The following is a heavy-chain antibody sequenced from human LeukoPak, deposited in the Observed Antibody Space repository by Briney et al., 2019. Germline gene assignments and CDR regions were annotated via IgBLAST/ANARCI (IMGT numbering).Heavy chain of an antibody. D-gene: IGHD3-22*01. Sequence: ASVKVSCNASGYTFTSYGISWVREAPGQGTEWMGWLSAYNGNTNYAQKLQGRVTMTTDTSTSTAYMELRSLRSNDTAVYYCARDLPIYYDSSGYYYLYWGQGTLVTVSS. CDR3: ARDLPIYYDSSGYYYLY. CDR1: GYTFTSYG. J-gene: IGHJ4*02. CDR2: LSAYNGNT. V-gene: IGHV1-18*01.